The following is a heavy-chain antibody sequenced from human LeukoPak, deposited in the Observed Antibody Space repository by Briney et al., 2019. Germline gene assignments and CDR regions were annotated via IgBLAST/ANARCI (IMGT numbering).Heavy chain of an antibody. J-gene: IGHJ4*02. Sequence: ASVKVSCKASGYTFTGYYMHWVRQAPGQGLEWMGWINPNSGGTNYAQKFQGRVTMTRDTSISTAYMELSRLRSDDADVYYCLVAGISSFDYWGQGTLVTVSS. D-gene: IGHD6-19*01. V-gene: IGHV1-2*02. CDR1: GYTFTGYY. CDR2: INPNSGGT. CDR3: LVAGISSFDY.